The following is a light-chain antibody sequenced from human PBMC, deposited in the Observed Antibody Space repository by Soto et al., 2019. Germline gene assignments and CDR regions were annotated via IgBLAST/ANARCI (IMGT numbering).Light chain of an antibody. Sequence: EIVLAQSPGTLSLSPGERATLSCRASQSVSSSYLAWYQQKPGQAPRIIIYGASSRATGVPDRFSGSGSGTDCTLTISRMEPEDVAVYCCQQYGSSPRTFGQGTKVDIK. V-gene: IGKV3-20*01. CDR3: QQYGSSPRT. CDR1: QSVSSSY. J-gene: IGKJ1*01. CDR2: GAS.